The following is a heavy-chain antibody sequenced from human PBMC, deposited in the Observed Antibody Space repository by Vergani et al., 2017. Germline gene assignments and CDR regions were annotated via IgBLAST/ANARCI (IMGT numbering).Heavy chain of an antibody. CDR3: AKDRLGYCSSTSCPEGY. CDR1: GFSFNSYW. J-gene: IGHJ4*02. Sequence: DVHLAESGGGFFQPGGSLRLSCSASGFSFNSYWMHWVRQVPGKGLLWVSRIKSDGSITAYADSVKGRFTISRDNSKNTLYLQMNSLRAEDTAVYYCAKDRLGYCSSTSCPEGYWGQGTLVTVSS. V-gene: IGHV3-74*03. CDR2: IKSDGSIT. D-gene: IGHD2-2*01.